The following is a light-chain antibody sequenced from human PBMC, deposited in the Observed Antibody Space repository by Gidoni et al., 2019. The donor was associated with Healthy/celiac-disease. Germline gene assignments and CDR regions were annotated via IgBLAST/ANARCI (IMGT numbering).Light chain of an antibody. V-gene: IGKV3-11*01. CDR3: QQRSNWPPT. Sequence: EIVLTQYPATLSLSPGERDTLSCRASQSVSSYLAWYQQKPGQAPRLLIYDASNRATGIPARFSGSGSGTDFTHTISSLEPEDFAVYYCQQRSNWPPTFGPGTKVDIK. J-gene: IGKJ3*01. CDR2: DAS. CDR1: QSVSSY.